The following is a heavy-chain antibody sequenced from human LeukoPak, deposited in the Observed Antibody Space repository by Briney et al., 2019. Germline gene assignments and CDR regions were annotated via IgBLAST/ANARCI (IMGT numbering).Heavy chain of an antibody. CDR1: GYTFTDYY. J-gene: IGHJ4*02. CDR3: ARIYTAMVRSLDY. Sequence: GASVKVSCKASGYTFTDYYMHWVRQAPGQGLEWMGWINPNSGGSNYAQKFQGRVTMTRDTSISTVYMELSRLRSDDTAMYYCARIYTAMVRSLDYWGQGTLVTVSS. D-gene: IGHD5-18*01. V-gene: IGHV1-2*02. CDR2: INPNSGGS.